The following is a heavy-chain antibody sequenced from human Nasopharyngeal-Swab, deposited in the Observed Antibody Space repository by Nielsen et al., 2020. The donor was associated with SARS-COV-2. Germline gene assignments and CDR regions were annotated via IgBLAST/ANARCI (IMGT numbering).Heavy chain of an antibody. J-gene: IGHJ4*02. V-gene: IGHV3-33*01. D-gene: IGHD6-19*01. CDR1: GFTFRNYG. CDR3: ARGIGWFPD. Sequence: GGSLRLSCAASGFTFRNYGMHWVRQAPGKGLEWVANIWYDGTNKYYADSVKGRFTISRDNAQNSVYLQMNSVRVDDTAVYYCARGIGWFPDWGQGTLVTVLS. CDR2: IWYDGTNK.